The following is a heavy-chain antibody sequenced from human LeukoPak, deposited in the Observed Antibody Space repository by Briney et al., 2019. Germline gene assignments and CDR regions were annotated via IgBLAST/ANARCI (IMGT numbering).Heavy chain of an antibody. CDR1: GDSVSSNSAA. CDR3: VRGGHGSGTSLFDP. D-gene: IGHD3-10*01. J-gene: IGHJ5*02. V-gene: IGHV6-1*01. Sequence: SQTLSLTCAISGDSVSSNSAAWNWIRQSPSRGLEWLGRTYYRSRWCDDYAVSVKSRITINPDTSKNQFSLQLNSVTPEDTAVYYCVRGGHGSGTSLFDPWGQGTLVTVSS. CDR2: TYYRSRWCD.